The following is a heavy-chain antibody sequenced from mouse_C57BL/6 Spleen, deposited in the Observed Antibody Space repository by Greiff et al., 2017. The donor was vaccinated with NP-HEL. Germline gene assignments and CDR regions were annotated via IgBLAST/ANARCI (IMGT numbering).Heavy chain of an antibody. D-gene: IGHD1-1*01. V-gene: IGHV5-17*01. CDR2: ISSGSSTI. J-gene: IGHJ2*01. CDR3: ARNVYYGSSLYFDY. Sequence: DVHLVESGGGLVKPGGSLKLSCAASGFTFSDYGMHWVRQAPEKGLEWVAYISSGSSTIYYADTVKGRFTISRDNAKNTLFLQMTRLRSEDTAMYSCARNVYYGSSLYFDYWGQGTTLTVSS. CDR1: GFTFSDYG.